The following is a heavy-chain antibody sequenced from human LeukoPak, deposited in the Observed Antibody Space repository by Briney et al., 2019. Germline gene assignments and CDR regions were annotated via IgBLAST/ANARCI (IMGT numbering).Heavy chain of an antibody. CDR2: ISSSGTTI. Sequence: PGGSLRLSCAASGFTFRSYEMNWVRQAPGKGLEWVSYISSSGTTIYYADSVKGRFTISRDNARNSLYLQMNSLRAEDTAVYYCAREHSGYDFPGRDYYYMDVWGKGTTVTVSS. J-gene: IGHJ6*03. V-gene: IGHV3-48*03. CDR3: AREHSGYDFPGRDYYYMDV. CDR1: GFTFRSYE. D-gene: IGHD5-12*01.